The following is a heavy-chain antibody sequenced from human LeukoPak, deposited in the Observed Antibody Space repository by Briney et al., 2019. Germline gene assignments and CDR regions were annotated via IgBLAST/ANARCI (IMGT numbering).Heavy chain of an antibody. CDR1: GFTFSSYA. CDR3: AQRLYDNYYMDV. V-gene: IGHV3-23*01. Sequence: GGSLRLSCAASGFTFSSYAMSWVRQAPGKGLEWVSAISGSGGSTYYADSVKGRFTISRDNSKNTLYLQMNSLRAEDTAVYYCAQRLYDNYYMDVWGKGTTVTVSS. CDR2: ISGSGGST. J-gene: IGHJ6*03.